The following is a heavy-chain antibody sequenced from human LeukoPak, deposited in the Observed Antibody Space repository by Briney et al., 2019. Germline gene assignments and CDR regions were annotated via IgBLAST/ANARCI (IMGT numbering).Heavy chain of an antibody. CDR2: ISYDGNYQ. D-gene: IGHD5-12*01. CDR1: GFSLSDFA. CDR3: VKDLSGGNSGYELED. J-gene: IGHJ4*02. V-gene: IGHV3-30*18. Sequence: PGGSLRLSCAASGFSLSDFAVHWVRQAPGKGLEWVAVISYDGNYQYYADSVRGRLTISRDISKNTLYLQINSLRPEDTAVYYCVKDLSGGNSGYELEDWGQGTLVTVSS.